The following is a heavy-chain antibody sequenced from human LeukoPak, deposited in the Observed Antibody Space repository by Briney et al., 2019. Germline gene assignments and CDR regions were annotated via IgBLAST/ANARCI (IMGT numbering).Heavy chain of an antibody. Sequence: SETLSLTCAVSCYSISRGFYWVWIRQPPGKGLEWIGSIYHSGSTYYNPSLKSRVTISVDTSKNQLSLKLSSVTAADTAVYYCARGGAATGNFDYWGQGTLVTVSS. V-gene: IGHV4-38-2*01. CDR2: IYHSGST. CDR3: ARGGAATGNFDY. CDR1: CYSISRGFY. D-gene: IGHD2-15*01. J-gene: IGHJ4*02.